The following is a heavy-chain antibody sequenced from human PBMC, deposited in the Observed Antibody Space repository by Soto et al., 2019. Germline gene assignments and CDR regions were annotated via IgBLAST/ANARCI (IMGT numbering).Heavy chain of an antibody. CDR3: RITVVRGVIDYYGMDV. D-gene: IGHD3-10*01. Sequence: QVQLVQSGAEVKKPGSSVKVSCKASGGTFSSYAISWVRQAPGQGREWMGGIIPIFGTANYAQKFQGRVTITADESTSTAYMELSSLRSEDTAVYYCRITVVRGVIDYYGMDVWGQGTTVTVSS. V-gene: IGHV1-69*01. CDR1: GGTFSSYA. CDR2: IIPIFGTA. J-gene: IGHJ6*02.